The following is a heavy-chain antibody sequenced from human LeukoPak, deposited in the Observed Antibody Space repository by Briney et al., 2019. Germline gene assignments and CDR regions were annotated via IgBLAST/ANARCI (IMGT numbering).Heavy chain of an antibody. CDR1: GFTFSTQS. D-gene: IGHD3-10*01. J-gene: IGHJ4*02. Sequence: GGSLRLSCAASGFTFSTQSMHWVRQAPGKGLEWVAVILFDGSNKYYAESVKGRFTISRDNSKNTLYLQMNSLRPEDTAVYLCARDRYFGSGARLTYLDSWGQGTLVTVSS. CDR3: ARDRYFGSGARLTYLDS. V-gene: IGHV3-30*04. CDR2: ILFDGSNK.